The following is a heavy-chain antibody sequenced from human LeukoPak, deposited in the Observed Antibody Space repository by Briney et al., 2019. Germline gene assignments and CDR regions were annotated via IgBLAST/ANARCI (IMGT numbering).Heavy chain of an antibody. J-gene: IGHJ3*02. V-gene: IGHV4-30-2*05. CDR1: GGSISSGGYS. D-gene: IGHD3-9*01. CDR3: ARSPRYYDILTGYRGGAFDI. Sequence: PSETLSLTCAVSGGSISSGGYSWSWIRQPPGRGLEWIGYIYHSGSTYYNPSLKSRVTISVDTSKNQFSLKLSSVTAADTAVYYCARSPRYYDILTGYRGGAFDIWGQGTMVTVSS. CDR2: IYHSGST.